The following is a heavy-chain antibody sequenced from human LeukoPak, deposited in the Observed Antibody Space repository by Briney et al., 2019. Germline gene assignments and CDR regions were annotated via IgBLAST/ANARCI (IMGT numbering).Heavy chain of an antibody. CDR2: ISWNSGSI. CDR3: AKGSAAGTPGYFQH. CDR1: GFTFDVYA. V-gene: IGHV3-9*01. J-gene: IGHJ1*01. Sequence: GGSLRLSFAASGFTFDVYAMHWSRKAPGKGLEWVSGISWNSGSIGYADSVKGRFTISRDNAKNSLYLQMNSLRAEDTALYYCAKGSAAGTPGYFQHWGQGTLVTVSS. D-gene: IGHD6-13*01.